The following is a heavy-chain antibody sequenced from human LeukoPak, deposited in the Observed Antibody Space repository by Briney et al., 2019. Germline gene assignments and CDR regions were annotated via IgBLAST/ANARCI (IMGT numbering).Heavy chain of an antibody. CDR3: ARGKGNYGDPASFDY. V-gene: IGHV1-2*02. J-gene: IGHJ4*02. Sequence: ASVKVSCKASGYTFTRYYMHWVRQAPGQGREWMGWINPNSGGTNYAQKLQGRVTMTTDTSTSTVYMEVRSLRSDDTAVYYCARGKGNYGDPASFDYWGQGTLVTVSS. CDR2: INPNSGGT. D-gene: IGHD4-17*01. CDR1: GYTFTRYY.